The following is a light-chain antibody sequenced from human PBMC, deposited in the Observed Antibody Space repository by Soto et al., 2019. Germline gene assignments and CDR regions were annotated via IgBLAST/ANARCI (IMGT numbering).Light chain of an antibody. CDR3: QQYNDWPPRIN. CDR2: DAS. CDR1: QSVSSY. V-gene: IGKV3-11*01. Sequence: IVLTQSPATLSLSPWERATLSCRASQSVSSYLAWYQQKPGQAPRLLIYDASNRATGIPARFSGSGSGTDFTLTISSLEPEDFAVYYCQQYNDWPPRINFGQGTRLEIK. J-gene: IGKJ5*01.